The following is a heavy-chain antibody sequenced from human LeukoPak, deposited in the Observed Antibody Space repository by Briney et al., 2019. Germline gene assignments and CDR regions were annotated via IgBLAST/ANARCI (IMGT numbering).Heavy chain of an antibody. D-gene: IGHD6-6*01. CDR3: ARGPVPSKPDYFDN. Sequence: GGSLTLSCAGSGFTFSSYDIHWVRQAPGKGLEWVAVISVDGRLKYYADSVKGRFTISRDNSKNTLYLQMNSLRIEDTAVYYCARGPVPSKPDYFDNWGQGTLVTVSS. V-gene: IGHV3-30-3*01. J-gene: IGHJ4*02. CDR1: GFTFSSYD. CDR2: ISVDGRLK.